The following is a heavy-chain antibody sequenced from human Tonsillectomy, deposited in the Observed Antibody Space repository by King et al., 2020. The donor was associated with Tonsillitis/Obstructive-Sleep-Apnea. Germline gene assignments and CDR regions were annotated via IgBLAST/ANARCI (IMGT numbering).Heavy chain of an antibody. J-gene: IGHJ4*02. V-gene: IGHV1-18*01. CDR1: GYTLSSYD. CDR2: ISAYNGNT. Sequence: VQLVESGAEVKKPGASVKVSCWASGYTLSSYDITWVRQAPGQGLEWMGWISAYNGNTKYAQKFQGRVTMTTDTSTSTAYMELRSLRSDDTAVYYCARVDCSSTSCYPTFDYWGPGTLVTVSS. CDR3: ARVDCSSTSCYPTFDY. D-gene: IGHD2-2*01.